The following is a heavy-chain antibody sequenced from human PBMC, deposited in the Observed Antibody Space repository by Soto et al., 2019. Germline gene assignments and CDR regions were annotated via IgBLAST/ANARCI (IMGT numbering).Heavy chain of an antibody. CDR1: GGSFSGYY. J-gene: IGHJ4*02. CDR3: ARTGYTTNN. CDR2: INHSGST. V-gene: IGHV4-34*01. D-gene: IGHD5-12*01. Sequence: PSETLSLTCAVYGGSFSGYYWSWIRQPPGKGLEWIGEINHSGSTSYNPSLKSRVTISVDTSKNQFSLKLSSVTAADTAVYYCARTGYTTNNWGQGTLVTVSS.